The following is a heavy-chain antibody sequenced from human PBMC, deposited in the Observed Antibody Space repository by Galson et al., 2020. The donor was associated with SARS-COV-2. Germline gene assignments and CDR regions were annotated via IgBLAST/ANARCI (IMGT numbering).Heavy chain of an antibody. V-gene: IGHV4-31*03. D-gene: IGHD6-13*01. J-gene: IGHJ4*02. Sequence: SETLSLTCTVSGGSISSGGYYWIWIRQHPGKGLEWIGYIYYSGSTYYNPSLKSRVTISVDTSKNKFSLKLSSVTAADTAVYYCARGSSSWLNVDYSGQGTLVTVAS. CDR3: ARGSSSWLNVDY. CDR1: GGSISSGGYY. CDR2: IYYSGST.